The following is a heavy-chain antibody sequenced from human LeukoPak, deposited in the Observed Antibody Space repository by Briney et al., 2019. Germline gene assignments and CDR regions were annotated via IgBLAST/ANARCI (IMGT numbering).Heavy chain of an antibody. CDR2: ISSSSSYI. CDR3: ARPPFGYSYGEGAFDI. V-gene: IGHV3-21*01. Sequence: GGSLRLSCAASGFTFSSYSMNWVRQAPGKGLEWVSSISSSSSYIYYADSVKGRFTISRDNAKNSLYLQMNSLRAEDTAVYYCARPPFGYSYGEGAFDIWGQGTMVTVSS. CDR1: GFTFSSYS. J-gene: IGHJ3*02. D-gene: IGHD5-18*01.